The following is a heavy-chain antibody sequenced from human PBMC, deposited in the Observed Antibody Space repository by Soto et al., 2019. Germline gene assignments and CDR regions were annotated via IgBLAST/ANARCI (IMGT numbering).Heavy chain of an antibody. Sequence: DVQVVESGGGLVLPGGSLRLSCAASGFTVSTSRMSWFRQAPGKGLEWVSVIYSGGNTYYADSVKGRFTISRDNSQNTLDIQMNSLSAEDTAGYYCARERRGDGNAELWGQGTLVTVSS. CDR1: GFTVSTSR. D-gene: IGHD1-7*01. CDR3: ARERRGDGNAEL. V-gene: IGHV3-66*01. J-gene: IGHJ4*02. CDR2: IYSGGNT.